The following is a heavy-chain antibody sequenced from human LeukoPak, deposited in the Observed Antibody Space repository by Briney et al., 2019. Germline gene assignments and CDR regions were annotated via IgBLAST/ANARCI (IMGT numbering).Heavy chain of an antibody. D-gene: IGHD1-26*01. CDR1: GFTFSNYN. J-gene: IGHJ4*02. CDR3: ARYSGTYRDY. Sequence: GGSLRLSCAASGFTFSNYNMNWVRQAPGKGLEWVSSISSGSSYIFYADSVKGRFTISRDNAKNSLYPHMNGLRAEDTALYYCARYSGTYRDYWGQGTLVTVSS. CDR2: ISSGSSYI. V-gene: IGHV3-21*01.